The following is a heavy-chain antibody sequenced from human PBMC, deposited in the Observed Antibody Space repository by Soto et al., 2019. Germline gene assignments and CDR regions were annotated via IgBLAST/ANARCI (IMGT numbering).Heavy chain of an antibody. CDR3: ARSQALDY. J-gene: IGHJ4*02. CDR1: GYKFSSNG. D-gene: IGHD6-6*01. V-gene: IGHV5-51*01. Sequence: EVQLVQSGAEVKKPGESLKISGKGSGYKFSSNGIGWVRQKPGKGLEWVGLIYPGDSDIRYSPSFEGQVTISADNSISTAYLYWSSLKASDSAMYDCARSQALDYWCPGTLVSVSS. CDR2: IYPGDSDI.